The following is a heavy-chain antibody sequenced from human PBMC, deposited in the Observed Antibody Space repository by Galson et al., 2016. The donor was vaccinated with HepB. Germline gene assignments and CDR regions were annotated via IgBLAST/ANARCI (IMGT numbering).Heavy chain of an antibody. CDR1: GGSVSSPSYY. Sequence: SETLSLTCTVSGGSVSSPSYYWSWIRQPPGKGLEWIGYVFDSGNTNYNPSLKSRVTISVDTSKNHFSLNLSSVTAADTAVYYCARDTFYSGSSWGQGTLVTVSS. V-gene: IGHV4-61*03. CDR2: VFDSGNT. CDR3: ARDTFYSGSS. J-gene: IGHJ4*02. D-gene: IGHD1-26*01.